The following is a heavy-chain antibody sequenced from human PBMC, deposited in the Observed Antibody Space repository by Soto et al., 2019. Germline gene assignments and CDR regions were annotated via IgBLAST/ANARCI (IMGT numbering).Heavy chain of an antibody. Sequence: SVKVSCKASGGTFSNSAINWLRQAPGHGLEWMGGIVPLFGIPNYAQKFQGRLTITADEAASTAYMQLSSLRSDDTALYFCATDRGEDNNFSCSGVDCYSTGAFDYWGPGTLVTVSS. CDR1: GGTFSNSA. V-gene: IGHV1-69*13. CDR3: ATDRGEDNNFSCSGVDCYSTGAFDY. J-gene: IGHJ4*02. CDR2: IVPLFGIP. D-gene: IGHD2-15*01.